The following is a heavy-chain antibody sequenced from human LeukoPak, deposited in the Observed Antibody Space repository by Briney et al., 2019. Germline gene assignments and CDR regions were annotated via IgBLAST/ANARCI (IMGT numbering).Heavy chain of an antibody. CDR1: GFTFSDYY. V-gene: IGHV3-11*01. J-gene: IGHJ4*02. D-gene: IGHD2-2*01. CDR3: ARGDCISTSCSSGHFAY. CDR2: ISSSGTTI. Sequence: GWSLRLSCASSGFTFSDYYMTWIRQAPGKGLEGVSYISSSGTTIYYADSVNGRFTISRDNAKNSLYLQMNSLRAEDTAVYYCARGDCISTSCSSGHFAYWGQGTLVTVSS.